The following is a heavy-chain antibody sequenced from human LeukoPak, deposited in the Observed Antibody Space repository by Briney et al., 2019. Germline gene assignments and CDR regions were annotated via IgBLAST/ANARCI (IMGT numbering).Heavy chain of an antibody. CDR1: GGSFSGYY. CDR2: INHSGST. CDR3: ARHSRTYYCYMDV. V-gene: IGHV4-34*01. Sequence: SETLSLTCAVYGGSFSGYYWSWIRQPPGKGLEWIGEINHSGSTNYNPSLKSRVTISVDTSKNQFSLKLSSVTAADTAVYYCARHSRTYYCYMDVWGKGTTVTVSS. J-gene: IGHJ6*03. D-gene: IGHD2-15*01.